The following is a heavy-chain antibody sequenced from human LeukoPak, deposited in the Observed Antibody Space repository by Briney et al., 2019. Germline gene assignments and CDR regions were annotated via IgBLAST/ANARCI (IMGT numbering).Heavy chain of an antibody. J-gene: IGHJ4*02. D-gene: IGHD4-17*01. V-gene: IGHV3-21*01. CDR3: ARRDHYGDHDVIDY. Sequence: PGGSLRLSCEASGFTFSSYAMNWVRQAPGKGLEWVSSISSGTTYIFYAGSVKGRFTISRDNAKNSLYLQMNRLRAEDTAVYYCARRDHYGDHDVIDYWGQGILVTVSS. CDR2: ISSGTTYI. CDR1: GFTFSSYA.